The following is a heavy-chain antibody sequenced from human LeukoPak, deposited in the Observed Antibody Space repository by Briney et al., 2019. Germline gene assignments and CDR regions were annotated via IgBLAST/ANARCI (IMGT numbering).Heavy chain of an antibody. V-gene: IGHV3-23*01. CDR1: GFTFSNHA. J-gene: IGHJ4*02. D-gene: IGHD2-21*02. CDR2: ISGTSGTI. CDR3: AKRLGDPRAFDY. Sequence: GGSLRLSCAASGFTFSNHAMSWVRQAPGKGLEWVSGISGTSGTINYAAPVKGRFTISRDNSKNTLYLQMNSLRVDDMAVYYCAKRLGDPRAFDYWGQGTLVTVSS.